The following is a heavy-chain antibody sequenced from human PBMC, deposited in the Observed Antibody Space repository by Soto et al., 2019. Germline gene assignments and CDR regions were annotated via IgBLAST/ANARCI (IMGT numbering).Heavy chain of an antibody. Sequence: SETLSLTCTVSGGSISSGDYYWSWIRQPPGKGPEWIGYIYYSGSTYYNPSLKSRVTISVDTSKNQFSLKLSSVTAADTAVYYCARDWSGNGHFDYWGQGILVTVSS. CDR3: ARDWSGNGHFDY. CDR1: GGSISSGDYY. J-gene: IGHJ4*02. D-gene: IGHD3-3*01. V-gene: IGHV4-30-4*01. CDR2: IYYSGST.